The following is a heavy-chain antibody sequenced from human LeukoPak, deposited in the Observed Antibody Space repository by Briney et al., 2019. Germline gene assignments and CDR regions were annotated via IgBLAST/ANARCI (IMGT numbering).Heavy chain of an antibody. CDR2: ISSSSSYI. CDR3: ARDIAVAGTPLGY. CDR1: GFTFSSYW. D-gene: IGHD6-19*01. V-gene: IGHV3-21*01. J-gene: IGHJ4*02. Sequence: GGSLRLSCAASGFTFSSYWMSWVRQAPGKGLEWVSSISSSSSYIYYADSVKGRFTISRDNAKNSLYLQMNSLRAEDTAVYYCARDIAVAGTPLGYWGQGTLVTVSS.